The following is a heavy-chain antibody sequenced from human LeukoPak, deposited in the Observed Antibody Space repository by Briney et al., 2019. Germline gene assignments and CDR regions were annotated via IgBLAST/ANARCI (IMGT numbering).Heavy chain of an antibody. V-gene: IGHV4-31*03. CDR2: IYYSGST. Sequence: SETLSLTCTVSGGSISSGGYYWSWLRQHPGKGLEWIVYIYYSGSTYYNPSLKSRVTISVDTSKNQFSLKLSSVTAADTAVYYCARGSGYSSSWSLESYAFDIWGQGTMVTVSS. D-gene: IGHD6-13*01. CDR1: GGSISSGGYY. J-gene: IGHJ3*02. CDR3: ARGSGYSSSWSLESYAFDI.